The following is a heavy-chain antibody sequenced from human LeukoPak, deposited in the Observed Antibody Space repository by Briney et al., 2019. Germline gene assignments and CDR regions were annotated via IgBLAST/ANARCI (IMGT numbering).Heavy chain of an antibody. V-gene: IGHV3-74*01. CDR3: ASGQFWSGYYYDY. J-gene: IGHJ4*02. D-gene: IGHD3-3*01. CDR2: INYDGTTT. Sequence: GGSLRLSCAASGFNFSSYWMHWVRQAPGKGLVWISRINYDGTTTSYADSVKGRFTISRDNAKNTLYLQMNSLRAEDTAVYYCASGQFWSGYYYDYWGQGTLVTVSS. CDR1: GFNFSSYW.